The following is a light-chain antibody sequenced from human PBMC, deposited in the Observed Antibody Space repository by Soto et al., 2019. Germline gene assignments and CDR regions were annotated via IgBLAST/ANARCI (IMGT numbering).Light chain of an antibody. Sequence: QSVLTQPPSVSGAPGQRVTISCTGSSSNIGAGYDVHWYQQLPGTAPKLLIYGHSNRPSGVPDRFSGSKSGTSASLAITGLQAEDEADYYCQSYDSSLSGWKVFGGGTKLTVL. J-gene: IGLJ2*01. CDR2: GHS. V-gene: IGLV1-40*01. CDR3: QSYDSSLSGWKV. CDR1: SSNIGAGYD.